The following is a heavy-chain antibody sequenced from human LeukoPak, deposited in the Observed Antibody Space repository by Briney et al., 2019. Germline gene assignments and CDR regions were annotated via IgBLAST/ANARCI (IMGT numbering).Heavy chain of an antibody. CDR2: ISSDGSDT. CDR3: ARKQVGADFDY. D-gene: IGHD1-26*01. Sequence: PGGSLRLSCTASGFTFGSYLMHWVRQAPGKGLVWVSRISSDGSDTTYADSVKGRFTISRDSAKNTLYLQMNSLRVEDTAVYYCARKQVGADFDYWGQGILVTASS. J-gene: IGHJ4*02. CDR1: GFTFGSYL. V-gene: IGHV3-74*01.